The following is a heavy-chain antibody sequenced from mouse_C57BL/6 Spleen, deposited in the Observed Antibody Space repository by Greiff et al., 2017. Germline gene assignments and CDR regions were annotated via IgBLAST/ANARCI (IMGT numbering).Heavy chain of an antibody. D-gene: IGHD2-1*01. CDR1: GFTFSDYG. CDR2: ISNLAYSI. V-gene: IGHV5-15*01. CDR3: ARPYGNYEAWFAY. J-gene: IGHJ3*01. Sequence: EVNVVESGGGLVQPGGSLKLSCAASGFTFSDYGMAWVRQAPRQGPEWVAFISNLAYSIYYADTVTGRFTISRENAKNTLYLEMSSLRSEDTAMYYCARPYGNYEAWFAYWGQGTMVTVSA.